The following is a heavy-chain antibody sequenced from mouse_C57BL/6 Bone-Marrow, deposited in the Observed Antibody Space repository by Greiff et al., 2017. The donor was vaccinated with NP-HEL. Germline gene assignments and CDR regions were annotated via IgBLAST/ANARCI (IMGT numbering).Heavy chain of an antibody. J-gene: IGHJ3*01. Sequence: EVNLVESGGGLVQSGRSLRLSCATSGFTFSDFYMEWVRQAPGKGLEWIAASRNKANDYTTEYSASVKGRFIVSRDTSQSILYLQMNALRAEDTAIYYCARDDYGSPFAYWGQGTLVTVSA. CDR2: SRNKANDYTT. CDR3: ARDDYGSPFAY. V-gene: IGHV7-1*01. D-gene: IGHD1-1*01. CDR1: GFTFSDFY.